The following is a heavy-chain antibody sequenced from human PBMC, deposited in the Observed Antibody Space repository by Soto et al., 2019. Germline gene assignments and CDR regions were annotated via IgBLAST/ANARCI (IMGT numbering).Heavy chain of an antibody. CDR2: IIPIFGTT. V-gene: IGHV1-69*01. CDR1: GGTFSTYT. D-gene: IGHD5-18*01. J-gene: IGHJ5*01. CDR3: ARGRDLAMVDS. Sequence: QVQLVQSGAELKKPGSSVKVSCKASGGTFSTYTISWVRQAPGHGLEWMGGIIPIFGTTTYAQKFQDRITITADESTNTAYVDLSSLRSEDTALYYCARGRDLAMVDSWGQGTLVTVSS.